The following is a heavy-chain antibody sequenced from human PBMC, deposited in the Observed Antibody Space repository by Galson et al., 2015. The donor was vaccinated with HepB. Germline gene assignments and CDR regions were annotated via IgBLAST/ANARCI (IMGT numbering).Heavy chain of an antibody. CDR3: ARGGSNYWYVLALDY. CDR1: GFTFSSYG. CDR2: IWYDGSNK. D-gene: IGHD2-15*01. V-gene: IGHV3-33*08. J-gene: IGHJ4*02. Sequence: SLRLSCAASGFTFSSYGMHWVRQAPGKGLEWVAVIWYDGSNKYYADSVKGRFTISRDNSKNTLYLQMNSLRAEDTAVYYCARGGSNYWYVLALDYWGQGTLVTVSS.